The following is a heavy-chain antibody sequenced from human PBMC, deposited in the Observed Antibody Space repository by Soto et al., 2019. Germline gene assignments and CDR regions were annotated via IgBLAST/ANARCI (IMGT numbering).Heavy chain of an antibody. CDR1: GFAFRLHG. Sequence: PGGSRRLSRGTSGFAFRLHGLLWVRQAKGKGLEWVAAISDDGNNKYHADSVKGRFTISRDNARNTLHLQMDTLRREDTAFYYCAKDRTVGVVPNCLDFWGQGA. CDR3: AKDRTVGVVPNCLDF. J-gene: IGHJ5*01. D-gene: IGHD3-3*01. CDR2: ISDDGNNK. V-gene: IGHV3-30*18.